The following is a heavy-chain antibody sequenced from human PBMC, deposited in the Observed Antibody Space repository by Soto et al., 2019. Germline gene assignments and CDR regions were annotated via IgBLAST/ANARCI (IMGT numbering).Heavy chain of an antibody. CDR1: GFTFDHYA. D-gene: IGHD2-2*01. V-gene: IGHV3-9*01. CDR3: ARDSEQVRPVAILGASFDI. CDR2: ITWNSGSK. J-gene: IGHJ3*02. Sequence: EGQLVESGGGLVQPGRSLRLSCVASGFTFDHYAMHWVRQAPGKGLGWGAGITWNSGSKDYGNSVKGRFSISRDNAQNYLHLQMNSLGHEDTAFYYCARDSEQVRPVAILGASFDIWVQGTLVTVSS.